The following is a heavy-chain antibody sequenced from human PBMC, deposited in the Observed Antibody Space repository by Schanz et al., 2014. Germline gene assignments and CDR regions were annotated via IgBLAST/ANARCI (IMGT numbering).Heavy chain of an antibody. J-gene: IGHJ3*02. V-gene: IGHV3-23*04. CDR1: GFAFSSFA. Sequence: VQLVESGGGLVKPGGSLRLSCVASGFAFSSFAMTWVRQAPGRGLEWVSAISGSGGSTYYADSVKGRFTISRDNSKNTLYLQMNSLRAEDTAVYYCAKGRFGELSAFDIWGQGTMVTVSS. D-gene: IGHD3-10*01. CDR3: AKGRFGELSAFDI. CDR2: ISGSGGST.